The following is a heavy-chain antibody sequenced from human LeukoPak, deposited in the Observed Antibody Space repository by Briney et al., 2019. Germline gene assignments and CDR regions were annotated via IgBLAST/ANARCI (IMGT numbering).Heavy chain of an antibody. D-gene: IGHD3-3*01. V-gene: IGHV3-21*01. J-gene: IGHJ6*03. Sequence: PGGSLRLSCAAAGVTFSSYSMNWVRQAPGKGLEWVSSISTSSSYIYYADSVKGRFTISRDNAKNSLYLQMNSLRAEDTAVYYCARDFANYYMDVWGKGTTVTVSS. CDR3: ARDFANYYMDV. CDR1: GVTFSSYS. CDR2: ISTSSSYI.